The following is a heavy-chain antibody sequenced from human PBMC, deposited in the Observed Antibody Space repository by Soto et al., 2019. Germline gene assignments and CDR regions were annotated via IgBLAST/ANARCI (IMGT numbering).Heavy chain of an antibody. J-gene: IGHJ6*03. Sequence: QVQLQESGPGLVKPSETLSLTCTVSGGSISSYYWSWIRQPPGKGLEWIGYIYYSGSTNYNPSLKSRVTISVDTSKNQFSLKLSSVTAADTAVYYCARAVRGYGGDYYYYYMDVWGKGTTVTVSS. CDR3: ARAVRGYGGDYYYYYMDV. V-gene: IGHV4-59*01. CDR1: GGSISSYY. CDR2: IYYSGST. D-gene: IGHD6-25*01.